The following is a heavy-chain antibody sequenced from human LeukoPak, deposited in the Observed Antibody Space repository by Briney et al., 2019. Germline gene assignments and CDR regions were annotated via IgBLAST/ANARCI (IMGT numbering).Heavy chain of an antibody. CDR2: ISTSGSTI. V-gene: IGHV3-48*03. J-gene: IGHJ4*02. CDR3: ARGLLAAAGIDY. Sequence: GGSLRLSCVVSGITFSSYEMNWVRQAPGKGLEWVSYISTSGSTIYYADSVKGRFTISRDNAKNSLYLQMNSLRAEDTAVYYCARGLLAAAGIDYWGQGALVTVSS. D-gene: IGHD6-13*01. CDR1: GITFSSYE.